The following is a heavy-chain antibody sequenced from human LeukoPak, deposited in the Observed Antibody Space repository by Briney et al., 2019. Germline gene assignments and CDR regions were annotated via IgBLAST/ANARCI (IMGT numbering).Heavy chain of an antibody. D-gene: IGHD6-6*01. CDR1: GFTFSSYA. Sequence: GGSLRLSCSASGFTFSSYAMHWVRQAPGKGLEYVSAISSNGGSTYYADSVKGRFTISRDNSKNTLYLQMSSLRAEDTAVYYCVITSATGPIDYWGQRTLVTVSS. CDR3: VITSATGPIDY. CDR2: ISSNGGST. J-gene: IGHJ4*02. V-gene: IGHV3-64D*09.